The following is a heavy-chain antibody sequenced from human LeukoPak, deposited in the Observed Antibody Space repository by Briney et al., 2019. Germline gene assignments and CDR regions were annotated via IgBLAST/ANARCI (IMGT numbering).Heavy chain of an antibody. V-gene: IGHV3-23*01. Sequence: PGGSLRLSCAASGFTVSSNYMSWVRQAPGKGLEWVSAISGSGGSTYYADSVKGRFTISRDNSKNTLYLQMNSLRAEDTAVYYCAKSGYSSSKNPFDYWGQGTLVTVSS. CDR1: GFTVSSNY. D-gene: IGHD6-13*01. J-gene: IGHJ4*02. CDR3: AKSGYSSSKNPFDY. CDR2: ISGSGGST.